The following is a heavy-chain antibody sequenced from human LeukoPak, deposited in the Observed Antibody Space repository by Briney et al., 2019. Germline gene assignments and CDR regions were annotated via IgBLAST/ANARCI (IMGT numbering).Heavy chain of an antibody. J-gene: IGHJ5*02. CDR1: GASFRGYY. Sequence: SEALSLTCAVYGASFRGYYWSWIRQPPGKGLEWIGEINHSGSTNYNPSLESRVTLSVDTSKNQFSLKLTSATAADTAVYYCARDVIVEGTYWFDPWGQGTLVTVSS. CDR2: INHSGST. V-gene: IGHV4-34*01. D-gene: IGHD1-26*01. CDR3: ARDVIVEGTYWFDP.